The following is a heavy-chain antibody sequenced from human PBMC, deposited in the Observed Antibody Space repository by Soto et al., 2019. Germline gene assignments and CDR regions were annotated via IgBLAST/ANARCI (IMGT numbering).Heavy chain of an antibody. CDR3: LMAANYDFWSGYYGYNWFDP. V-gene: IGHV1-18*01. CDR2: ISAYNGNT. D-gene: IGHD3-3*01. Sequence: XVKFSCTAFGYNFTTHGNHWVRQSPGQFLESRGWISAYNGNTNYAQKLQGRVTMTTDTSTSTAYMELRSLRSDDTAVYYCLMAANYDFWSGYYGYNWFDPWGQGTLVTVFS. J-gene: IGHJ5*02. CDR1: GYNFTTHG.